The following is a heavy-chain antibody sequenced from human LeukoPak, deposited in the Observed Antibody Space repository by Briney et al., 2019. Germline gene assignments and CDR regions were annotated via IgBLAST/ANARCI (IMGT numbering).Heavy chain of an antibody. J-gene: IGHJ4*02. V-gene: IGHV3-48*04. CDR3: ARDRAAAGTGPMGY. Sequence: LAGGSLRLSCAVSGFTFSSYSMNWVRQAPGKGLERVSYISSSSSTIYYADSVKGRFTISRDNAKTSLYLQMNSLRAEDTAVYYCARDRAAAGTGPMGYWGQGTLVTVSS. CDR2: ISSSSSTI. D-gene: IGHD6-13*01. CDR1: GFTFSSYS.